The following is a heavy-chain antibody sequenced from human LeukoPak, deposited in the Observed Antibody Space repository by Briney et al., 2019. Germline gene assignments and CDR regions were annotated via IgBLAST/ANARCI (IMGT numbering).Heavy chain of an antibody. CDR2: INPNSGGT. Sequence: GASVKVSCKASGYTFTGYYMHWVRQAPGQGLEWMGWINPNSGGTNYAQKFQGRVTMTRDTSISTAYMELSRLRSDDTAVYYCARAVYLTGTEIDYWGQGTLVTVSS. CDR3: ARAVYLTGTEIDY. CDR1: GYTFTGYY. D-gene: IGHD3-9*01. V-gene: IGHV1-2*02. J-gene: IGHJ4*02.